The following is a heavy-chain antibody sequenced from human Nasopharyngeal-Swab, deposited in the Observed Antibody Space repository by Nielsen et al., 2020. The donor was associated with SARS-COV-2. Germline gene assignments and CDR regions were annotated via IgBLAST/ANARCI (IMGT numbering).Heavy chain of an antibody. CDR3: AKGGDYSYYYNFGLDV. J-gene: IGHJ6*02. CDR1: GFTFRSHD. V-gene: IGHV3-23*01. Sequence: GESLKISCAASGFTFRSHDMTWVRQAPGKGLEWVSTISGSGGSTNYADSVKGRFTISRDNSENTLYLQMDSLRADDTAVFYCAKGGDYSYYYNFGLDVWGQGTTVTVSS. CDR2: ISGSGGST. D-gene: IGHD4-17*01.